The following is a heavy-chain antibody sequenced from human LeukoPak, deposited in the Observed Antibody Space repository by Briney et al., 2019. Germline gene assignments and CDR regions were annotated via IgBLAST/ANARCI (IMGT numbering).Heavy chain of an antibody. J-gene: IGHJ4*02. V-gene: IGHV3-9*01. CDR2: ISWSSGSI. CDR1: GFTFDDYA. CDR3: AKVTGLLYPYYLDY. Sequence: GGSLRLSCAASGFTFDDYAMHWVRQAPGKGLEWVSGISWSSGSIGYADSVKGRFTISRDNAKNSLYLQMNSLRAEDTALYYCAKVTGLLYPYYLDYWGQGTLVTVSS. D-gene: IGHD3-3*01.